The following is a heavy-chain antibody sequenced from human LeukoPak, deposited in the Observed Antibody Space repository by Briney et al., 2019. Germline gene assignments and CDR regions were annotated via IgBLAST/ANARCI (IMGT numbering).Heavy chain of an antibody. CDR2: INPNSGGT. CDR1: GYTFTGYY. Sequence: ASVKVSCKASGYTFTGYYMHWVRQAPGQGLEWMGWINPNSGGTNYAQKFQGRVTMTRDTSISTAYMELSRLRSDDTAVYYCARDQGQEWLRIEIYYYYYMDVWGKGTTVTVSS. V-gene: IGHV1-2*02. J-gene: IGHJ6*03. CDR3: ARDQGQEWLRIEIYYYYYMDV. D-gene: IGHD5-12*01.